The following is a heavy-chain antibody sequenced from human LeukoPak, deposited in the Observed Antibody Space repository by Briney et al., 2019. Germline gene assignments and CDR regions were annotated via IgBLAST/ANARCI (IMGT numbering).Heavy chain of an antibody. CDR1: GFTFSNYW. J-gene: IGHJ4*02. CDR3: TKKTGEY. CDR2: IKQDGSER. V-gene: IGHV3-7*03. Sequence: GGSLRLSCAASGFTFSNYWMTWVRQAPGKGLEWVANIKQDGSERYYVDSVKGRFTISRDNAKNSLYLQMNSLRVEDTAVYYCTKKTGEYWGQGTLVTVSS.